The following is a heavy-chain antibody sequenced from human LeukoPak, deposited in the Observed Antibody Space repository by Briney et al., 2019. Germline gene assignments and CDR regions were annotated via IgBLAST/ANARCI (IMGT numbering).Heavy chain of an antibody. D-gene: IGHD2/OR15-2a*01. CDR2: INPSGGST. V-gene: IGHV1-46*01. J-gene: IGHJ4*02. CDR3: ARHKEVGDYYYFDY. CDR1: GYTFTSYY. Sequence: ASVKVSRTASGYTFTSYYMHWVRQAPGQGLEWMGIINPSGGSTSYTQKFQGRVTMTRDTSTTTVYMELSSLRSQDTAVYYCARHKEVGDYYYFDYWGQGTLVTVSS.